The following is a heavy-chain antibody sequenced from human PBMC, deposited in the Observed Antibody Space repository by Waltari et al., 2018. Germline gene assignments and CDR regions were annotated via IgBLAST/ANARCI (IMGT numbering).Heavy chain of an antibody. CDR3: LNYDFDS. V-gene: IGHV3-74*01. J-gene: IGHJ4*02. D-gene: IGHD1-7*01. CDR2: INNDGRII. CDR1: GFNFSNSF. Sequence: DVQVVESGGGLVRPGGSLRLSCTGSGFNFSNSFIHWVRQPPGKGPVWVARINNDGRIINYADSVKGRFTISRDNAKSTVYLQMNNLRGEDTALYYCLNYDFDSWGQGTLVTVSS.